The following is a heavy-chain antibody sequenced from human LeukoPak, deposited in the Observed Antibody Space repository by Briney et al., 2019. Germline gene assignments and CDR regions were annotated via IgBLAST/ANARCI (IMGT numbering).Heavy chain of an antibody. J-gene: IGHJ4*02. Sequence: PGRSLRLSCAASGFTFNSYAMHWVRQAPGKGLEWAALISYGGSNKYYADSVKGRFTIYRDNSKNTLYLQMNSLRAEDTAVYYCAKDRDSSGWYGFDYWGQGTLVTVSS. V-gene: IGHV3-30*18. CDR2: ISYGGSNK. CDR3: AKDRDSSGWYGFDY. D-gene: IGHD6-19*01. CDR1: GFTFNSYA.